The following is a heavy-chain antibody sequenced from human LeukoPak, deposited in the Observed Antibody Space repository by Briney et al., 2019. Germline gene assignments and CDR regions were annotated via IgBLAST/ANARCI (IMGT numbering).Heavy chain of an antibody. V-gene: IGHV3-23*01. D-gene: IGHD6-13*01. CDR1: GSTFSNYA. CDR2: ISTISGSGPGT. J-gene: IGHJ4*02. CDR3: AKAPIGYSSSWYYFDY. Sequence: PGGSLRLSCAASGSTFSNYAMSWVRQAPGKGLEWVSAISTISGSGPGTYYADSVKGRFTISRDKSKNTLYLQMNSLRAEDTAVYYCAKAPIGYSSSWYYFDYWGQGTLVTVFS.